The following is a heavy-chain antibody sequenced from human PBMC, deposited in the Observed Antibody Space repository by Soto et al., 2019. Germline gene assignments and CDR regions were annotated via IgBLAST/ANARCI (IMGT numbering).Heavy chain of an antibody. D-gene: IGHD3-22*01. CDR2: IYFRGTT. V-gene: IGHV4-61*08. Sequence: TSETLSLTCTVSGDSISSGDYYWSWIRQPPGKGLEWIGYIYFRGTTNYNPSLKSRVTMSADTSKNQFSLKLNSVTAADTAVYYCARMNYYDTSGYPFDYWGQGMMVTVSS. J-gene: IGHJ4*02. CDR1: GDSISSGDYY. CDR3: ARMNYYDTSGYPFDY.